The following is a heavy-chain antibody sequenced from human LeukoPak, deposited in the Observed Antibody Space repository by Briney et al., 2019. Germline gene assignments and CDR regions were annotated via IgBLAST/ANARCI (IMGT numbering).Heavy chain of an antibody. CDR3: ARAAGWFDP. J-gene: IGHJ5*02. Sequence: GGSLRLSCAASGFTFSSYAMSWIRQAPGKGLEWVSYISSSDNTIYYADSVKGRFTISRDNAKNSLYLQMNSLRAEDTAVYYCARAAGWFDPWGQGTLVTVSS. CDR2: ISSSDNTI. CDR1: GFTFSSYA. V-gene: IGHV3-11*01.